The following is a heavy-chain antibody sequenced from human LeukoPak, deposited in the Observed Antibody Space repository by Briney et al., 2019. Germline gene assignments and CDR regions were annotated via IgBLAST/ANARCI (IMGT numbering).Heavy chain of an antibody. CDR1: GGSISSDY. J-gene: IGHJ6*03. CDR2: IYISGST. Sequence: TSETLSLTCTVSGGSISGGSISSDYWSWIRQPAGKGLEWIGRIYISGSTNSNPSLKSRVSMSVDTSKNQFSLKLSSVTAADTAVYYCARLGGIYSSNYYYYMDVWGKGTTVTISS. D-gene: IGHD3-16*01. CDR3: ARLGGIYSSNYYYYMDV. V-gene: IGHV4-4*07.